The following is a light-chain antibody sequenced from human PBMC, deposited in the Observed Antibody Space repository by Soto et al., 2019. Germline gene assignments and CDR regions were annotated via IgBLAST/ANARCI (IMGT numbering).Light chain of an antibody. CDR2: SVS. J-gene: IGLJ1*01. CDR3: ISYTVSRSYV. V-gene: IGLV2-14*01. CDR1: SGDIGAYDH. Sequence: QSALTQPASVSGSPGQSITISCSGTSGDIGAYDHVAWFQQFPGKTPKLVIYSVSNRPSGVSYRFSGSKSGNTASLTISGLQADDEADYYCISYTVSRSYVFGPGTKVTVL.